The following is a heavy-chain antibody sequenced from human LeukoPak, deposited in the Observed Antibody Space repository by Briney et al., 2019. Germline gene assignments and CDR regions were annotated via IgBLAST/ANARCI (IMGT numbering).Heavy chain of an antibody. Sequence: SETLSLTCTVSGGSISSYYWSWIRQPPGKGLEWIGYIYYSGSTNYNPSLKSRVTISVDTSKNQFSPKLSSVTAADTAVYYCARHAKYCSGGSCYAPWGQGTLVTVSS. CDR2: IYYSGST. V-gene: IGHV4-59*08. J-gene: IGHJ5*02. CDR1: GGSISSYY. CDR3: ARHAKYCSGGSCYAP. D-gene: IGHD2-15*01.